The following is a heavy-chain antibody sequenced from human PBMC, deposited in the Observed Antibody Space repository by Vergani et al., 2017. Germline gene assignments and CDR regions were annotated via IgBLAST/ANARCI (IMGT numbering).Heavy chain of an antibody. CDR1: GYSFTSYW. D-gene: IGHD3-9*01. V-gene: IGHV5-10-1*01. Sequence: EVQLVQSGAEVKKPGESLKISCKGSGYSFTSYWIGWVRQMPGKGLEWMGRIDPSDSYTNYSPSFQGHVTISADKSISTAYLQWSSLKASDTAMYYCARVGNYDILTGYYSYYDYGMDVWGEGP. CDR3: ARVGNYDILTGYYSYYDYGMDV. J-gene: IGHJ6*02. CDR2: IDPSDSYT.